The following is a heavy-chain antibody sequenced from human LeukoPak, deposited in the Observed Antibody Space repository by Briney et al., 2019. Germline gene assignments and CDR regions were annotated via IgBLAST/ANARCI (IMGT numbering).Heavy chain of an antibody. D-gene: IGHD2-15*01. J-gene: IGHJ5*02. CDR2: INPSGGST. CDR3: ARGVPGYCSGGSCYPMYP. V-gene: IGHV1-46*01. Sequence: ASVKVSCKASGGTFSSYAISWVRQAPGQGLEWMGIINPSGGSTSYAQKFQGRVTMTRDTSTSTVYMELSSLRSEDTAVYYCARGVPGYCSGGSCYPMYPWGQGTLVTVSS. CDR1: GGTFSSYA.